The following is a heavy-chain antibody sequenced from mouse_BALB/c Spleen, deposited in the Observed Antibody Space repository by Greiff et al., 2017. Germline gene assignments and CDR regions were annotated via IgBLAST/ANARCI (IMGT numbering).Heavy chain of an antibody. D-gene: IGHD2-14*01. Sequence: QVQLKQPGAELVRPGASVKLSCKASGYTFTSYWINWVKQRPGQGLEWIGNIYPSDSYTNYNQKFKDKATLTVDKSSSTAYMQLSSPTSEDSAVYYCTYYRYDYAMDYWGQGTSVTVSS. V-gene: IGHV1-69*02. CDR1: GYTFTSYW. CDR3: TYYRYDYAMDY. CDR2: IYPSDSYT. J-gene: IGHJ4*01.